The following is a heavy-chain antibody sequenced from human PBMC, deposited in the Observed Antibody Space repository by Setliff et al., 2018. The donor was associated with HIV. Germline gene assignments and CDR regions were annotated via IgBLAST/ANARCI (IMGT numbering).Heavy chain of an antibody. Sequence: PSETLSLTCTVSSGSISSGTYYWSWIRQYPGKGLEWIGYIDYSGSAFYNPSLTSRITISRDTPKNQFSLKMNSVTAADTAVYYCAREGKTALGTKYFDYWGHGKLVTVSS. CDR2: IDYSGSA. CDR3: AREGKTALGTKYFDY. D-gene: IGHD5-18*01. V-gene: IGHV4-31*03. J-gene: IGHJ4*01. CDR1: SGSISSGTYY.